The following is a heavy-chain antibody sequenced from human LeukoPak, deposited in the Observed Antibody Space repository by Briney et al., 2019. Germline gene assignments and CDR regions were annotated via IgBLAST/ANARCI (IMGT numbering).Heavy chain of an antibody. Sequence: GGSLRLSCAASGFTFAGHALSWVRQAPGKGLEWVSSISGSGGSTYYADSVNGRFTISRDNSKNMLYLQMNSLRAERVSISFRAIYQRIVGATTRGYFDYRGHGPLVTVSS. CDR3: AIYQRIVGATTRGYFDY. J-gene: IGHJ4*01. D-gene: IGHD1-26*01. CDR1: GFTFAGHA. V-gene: IGHV3-23*01. CDR2: ISGSGGST.